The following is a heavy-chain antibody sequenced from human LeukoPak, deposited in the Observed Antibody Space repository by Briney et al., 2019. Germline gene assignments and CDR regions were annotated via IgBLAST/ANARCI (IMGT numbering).Heavy chain of an antibody. V-gene: IGHV3-21*05. CDR3: ATGYSASKRSYFYYMDV. Sequence: GGSLRLSCAASGFTFSNYNMNWVRQAPGKGLEWVSYISLSTSSIYYADSVRGRFTISRDNAKNSLYLQMNSLRAEDTAVYYCATGYSASKRSYFYYMDVWGKGTTVTVSS. CDR2: ISLSTSSI. J-gene: IGHJ6*03. D-gene: IGHD5-12*01. CDR1: GFTFSNYN.